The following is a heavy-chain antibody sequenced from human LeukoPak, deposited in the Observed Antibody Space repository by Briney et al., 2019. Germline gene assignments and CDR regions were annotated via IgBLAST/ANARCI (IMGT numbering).Heavy chain of an antibody. CDR3: ARDKGVFRYFDWFLNWFDP. CDR1: GGTFSSYA. D-gene: IGHD3-9*01. CDR2: IIPIFGTA. J-gene: IGHJ5*01. Sequence: SVKVSCKASGGTFSSYAISWVRQAPGQGLELMGGIIPIFGTANYAQKFQGRVTITADESTSTAYMELSSLRSEDTAVYYCARDKGVFRYFDWFLNWFDPWGQGTLVTVSS. V-gene: IGHV1-69*13.